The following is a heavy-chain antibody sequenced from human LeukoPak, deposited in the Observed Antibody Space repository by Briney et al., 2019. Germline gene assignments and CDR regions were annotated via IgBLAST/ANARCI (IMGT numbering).Heavy chain of an antibody. D-gene: IGHD3-10*01. J-gene: IGHJ4*02. CDR1: GYTFTSYG. V-gene: IGHV1-18*01. CDR2: ISAYNGNT. Sequence: GASVKVSCKASGYTFTSYGISWVRQAPGEGLEWMGWISAYNGNTNYAQKLQGRVTMTTDTSTSTAYMELRSLRSDDTAVYYCARGVYGSGPLYYFDYWGQGTLVTVSS. CDR3: ARGVYGSGPLYYFDY.